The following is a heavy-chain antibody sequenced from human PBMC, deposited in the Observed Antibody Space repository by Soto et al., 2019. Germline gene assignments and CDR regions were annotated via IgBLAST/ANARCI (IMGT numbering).Heavy chain of an antibody. CDR3: AHSDYTRPLDS. J-gene: IGHJ4*02. V-gene: IGHV2-5*02. Sequence: QITLKESVPTLVKPTQTLTLTCTFSGVSLSTTGVGGGWIRQPPGKALEWLALIYWDDDKRYSTSLKSRLTSTMDSSKNQVVLTLTIMDPLDTAAYYCAHSDYTRPLDSWGQGPLVTVS. CDR1: GVSLSTTGVG. D-gene: IGHD2-2*02. CDR2: IYWDDDK.